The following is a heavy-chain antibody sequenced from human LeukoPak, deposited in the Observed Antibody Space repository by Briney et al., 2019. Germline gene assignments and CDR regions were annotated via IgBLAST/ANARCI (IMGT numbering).Heavy chain of an antibody. CDR2: INGNGAST. J-gene: IGHJ4*02. V-gene: IGHV3-23*01. CDR3: AKDQGYSYYYLDY. D-gene: IGHD5-18*01. CDR1: GFTFNNHA. Sequence: GGSLRLSCAASGFTFNNHAMSWVRQAPGKGLECVSGINGNGASTYYSDSVKGLFTISRDNSKNTLYLQMSSLRAEDTAIYYCAKDQGYSYYYLDYWGQGTLVTVSS.